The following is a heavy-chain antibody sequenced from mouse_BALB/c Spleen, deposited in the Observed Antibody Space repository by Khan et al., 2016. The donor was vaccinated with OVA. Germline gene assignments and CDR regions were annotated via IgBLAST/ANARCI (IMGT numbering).Heavy chain of an antibody. CDR2: IWGDGST. J-gene: IGHJ4*01. Sequence: VQLKESGPGPVAPSQSLSITCTVPGFSLTGYGVNWVRQPPGKGLEWLGMIWGDGSTDYNSALKSRLSISKDNSKSQVFLKMNSLQTDDTARYYCARAYYANYREAMDYWGQGTSVTVSS. CDR3: ARAYYANYREAMDY. CDR1: GFSLTGYG. V-gene: IGHV2-6-7*01. D-gene: IGHD2-10*01.